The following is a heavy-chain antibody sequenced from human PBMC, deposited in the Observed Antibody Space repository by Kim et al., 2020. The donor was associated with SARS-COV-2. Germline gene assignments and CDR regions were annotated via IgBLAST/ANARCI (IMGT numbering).Heavy chain of an antibody. J-gene: IGHJ4*02. V-gene: IGHV3-9*01. Sequence: GGSLRLSCAASGFTFDDYAMHWVRQAPGKGLEWVSGISWNSGSIGYADSVKGRFTISRDNAKNSLYLQMNSLRAEDTALYYCAKGGTNPYYFDYWGQGTLVTVSS. CDR2: ISWNSGSI. CDR1: GFTFDDYA. D-gene: IGHD2-2*01. CDR3: AKGGTNPYYFDY.